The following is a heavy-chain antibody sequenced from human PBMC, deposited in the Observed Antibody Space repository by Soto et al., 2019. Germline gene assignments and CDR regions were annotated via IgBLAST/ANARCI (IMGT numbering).Heavy chain of an antibody. V-gene: IGHV4-61*01. CDR3: ARLQFYDFWSGSVTMDV. D-gene: IGHD3-3*01. CDR2: IYYTGST. Sequence: PSETLSLTCTVSGGPVSSGSYQWSWIRQSPXKGLEWIGYIYYTGSTNYNPSLKSRVAISVDTSKNQFSLKLTSVTAADTALYFCARLQFYDFWSGSVTMDVWGQGTTVTVSS. CDR1: GGPVSSGSYQ. J-gene: IGHJ6*02.